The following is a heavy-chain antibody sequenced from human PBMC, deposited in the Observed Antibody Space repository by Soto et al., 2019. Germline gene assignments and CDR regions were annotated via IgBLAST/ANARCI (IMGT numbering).Heavy chain of an antibody. J-gene: IGHJ6*02. Sequence: QVQLVESGGGVVQPGRSLRLSCAASGFTFSYYGMHWVRQAPGKGLEWVAIISYDGTKKYYADSVKGRFTISRDNSKNTLYLQMNSLRAEDTAVYYCAKASVGGMVVWGQGTTVTVSS. V-gene: IGHV3-30*18. D-gene: IGHD1-26*01. CDR2: ISYDGTKK. CDR1: GFTFSYYG. CDR3: AKASVGGMVV.